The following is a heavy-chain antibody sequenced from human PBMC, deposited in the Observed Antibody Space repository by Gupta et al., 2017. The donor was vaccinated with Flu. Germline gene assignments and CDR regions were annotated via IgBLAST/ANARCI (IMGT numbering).Heavy chain of an antibody. CDR2: IIPVFEKE. V-gene: IGHV1-69*01. J-gene: IGHJ6*02. D-gene: IGHD2-15*01. Sequence: SWVRQGPGQGLEWMGGIIPVFEKENDAQKFEGRVTITADESASTIYMDLSSLRSDDTAVYYCARSSVVVIRADYYYYDMDVWGQGTTVTVSS. CDR3: ARSSVVVIRADYYYYDMDV.